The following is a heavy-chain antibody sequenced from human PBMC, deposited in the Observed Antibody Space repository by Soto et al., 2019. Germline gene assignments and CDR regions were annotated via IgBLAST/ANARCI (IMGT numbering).Heavy chain of an antibody. D-gene: IGHD6-19*01. J-gene: IGHJ6*02. CDR1: GFSFSRHG. CDR2: ISYDGSNQ. V-gene: IGHV3-30-3*01. Sequence: GESLKISCAASGFSFSRHGMHWVRQAPGKGLEWVAVISYDGSNQDYADSVKGRFSISRDNSKNTVYLQMNSLRVEDSAVYYCARDRSSTYYYYGMDLWGQGTTVTVSS. CDR3: ARDRSSTYYYYGMDL.